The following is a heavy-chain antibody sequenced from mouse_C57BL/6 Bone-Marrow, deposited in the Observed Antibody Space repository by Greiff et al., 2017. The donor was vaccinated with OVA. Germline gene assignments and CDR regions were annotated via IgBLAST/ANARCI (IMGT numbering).Heavy chain of an antibody. CDR1: GYTFTSYG. Sequence: VQLVQSGAELARPGASVKLSCKASGYTFTSYGISWVKQRTGQGLEWIGEIYPRSGSTYYNEKFKGKATLTADKSSSTAYMELRSLTSEDSAVYFCARGDYYGSSYGDWYFDVWGTGTTVTVSS. V-gene: IGHV1-81*01. CDR3: ARGDYYGSSYGDWYFDV. D-gene: IGHD1-1*01. CDR2: IYPRSGST. J-gene: IGHJ1*03.